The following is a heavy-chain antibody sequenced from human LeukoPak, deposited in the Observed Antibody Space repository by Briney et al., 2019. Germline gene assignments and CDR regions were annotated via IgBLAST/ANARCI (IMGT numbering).Heavy chain of an antibody. Sequence: GGSLRLSCAASGFTFSSYAMSWVRQAPGKGLEWVSAISGSGGSTYYADSVKGRFTISRDNSKNTPYLQMNSLRAEDTAVYYCAKVYSATVVSTRLFDYWGQGTLVTVSS. J-gene: IGHJ4*02. CDR1: GFTFSSYA. CDR2: ISGSGGST. V-gene: IGHV3-23*01. CDR3: AKVYSATVVSTRLFDY. D-gene: IGHD4-23*01.